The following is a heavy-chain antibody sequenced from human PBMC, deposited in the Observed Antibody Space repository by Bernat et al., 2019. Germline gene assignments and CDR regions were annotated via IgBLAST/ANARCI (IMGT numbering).Heavy chain of an antibody. D-gene: IGHD6-19*01. CDR2: ISSSSSYI. CDR3: ARIPGIAVGIRLLHPFDY. Sequence: EVQLVESGGGPVKPGGSLRLSCAASGFTFSSYSMNWVRQAPGKGLEWVSSISSSSSYIYYADSVKGRFTISRDNAKNSLYLQMNSLRAEDTAVYYCARIPGIAVGIRLLHPFDYWGQGTLVTVSS. V-gene: IGHV3-21*01. CDR1: GFTFSSYS. J-gene: IGHJ4*02.